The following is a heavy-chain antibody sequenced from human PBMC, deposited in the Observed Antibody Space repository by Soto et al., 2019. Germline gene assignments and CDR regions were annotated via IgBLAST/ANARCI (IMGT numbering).Heavy chain of an antibody. V-gene: IGHV3-23*01. J-gene: IGHJ5*02. Sequence: EVQLLESGGGLVQPGGSLRLSCTASGFTFSSYAMSWVRQAPGKGLEWVSAISGSGGSTYYADSVKGRFTISRDNSKNTLYLPMNSLRAEDTAVYYCAKDITIVGVPPPNDWFDPWGQGTLVTVSS. CDR1: GFTFSSYA. CDR2: ISGSGGST. CDR3: AKDITIVGVPPPNDWFDP. D-gene: IGHD3-3*01.